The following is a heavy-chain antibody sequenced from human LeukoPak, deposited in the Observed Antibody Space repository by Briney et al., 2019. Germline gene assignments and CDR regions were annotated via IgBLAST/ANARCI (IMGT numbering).Heavy chain of an antibody. Sequence: GGSLRLSCAASGLTVSSYSMNWVRQVPGKGLEWVSHISSSGSMIWYGESVKGRFTISRDSAKNSLHLQMNSLRAEDTAVYYCARDPESNWGWDLDYWGQGTLVTVSS. CDR3: ARDPESNWGWDLDY. J-gene: IGHJ4*02. CDR1: GLTVSSYS. V-gene: IGHV3-48*01. CDR2: ISSSGSMI. D-gene: IGHD7-27*01.